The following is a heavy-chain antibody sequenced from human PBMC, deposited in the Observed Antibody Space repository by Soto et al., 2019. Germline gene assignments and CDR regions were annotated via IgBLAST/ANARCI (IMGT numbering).Heavy chain of an antibody. Sequence: QVQLVQSGAEVKKPGSSVKVSCKASGGTFSSYAISWVRQAPGQGLEWMGGIIPIFGTANYAQKFQGRVTITADESTSTAYMELSSLRSEHTAVYYCAREAATYYYDSSGPNWFDPWGQVTLVTVSS. V-gene: IGHV1-69*01. J-gene: IGHJ5*02. D-gene: IGHD3-22*01. CDR3: AREAATYYYDSSGPNWFDP. CDR1: GGTFSSYA. CDR2: IIPIFGTA.